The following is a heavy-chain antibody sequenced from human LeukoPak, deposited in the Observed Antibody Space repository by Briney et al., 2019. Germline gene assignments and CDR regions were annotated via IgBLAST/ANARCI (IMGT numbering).Heavy chain of an antibody. CDR2: AGWAGGTT. Sequence: GGYLRLSCATSGFNFDRYTIHWVRQAPGKGLEWVSLAGWAGGTTYYSDSVRGRFTISRDSGKNSVYLQMNSLTTDDTAFYFCAKELDTMFFDYWGQGALVTVSS. D-gene: IGHD3-10*02. CDR3: AKELDTMFFDY. J-gene: IGHJ4*02. CDR1: GFNFDRYT. V-gene: IGHV3-43*01.